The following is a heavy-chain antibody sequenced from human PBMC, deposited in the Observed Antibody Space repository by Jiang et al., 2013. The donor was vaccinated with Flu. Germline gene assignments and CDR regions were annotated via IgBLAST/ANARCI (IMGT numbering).Heavy chain of an antibody. V-gene: IGHV4-4*07. CDR2: IYSSGRT. J-gene: IGHJ4*02. D-gene: IGHD2-15*01. Sequence: LKPSETLSLTCDVSGGSIISYYWSWIRQPAGKGLEWIGRIYSSGRTNYNPSLKSRVTMSIDTSKNQFSLNLGSVTAADTAVYFCASSSLLSTSPLDYWGQGTLVTVSS. CDR1: GGSIISYY. CDR3: ASSSLLSTSPLDY.